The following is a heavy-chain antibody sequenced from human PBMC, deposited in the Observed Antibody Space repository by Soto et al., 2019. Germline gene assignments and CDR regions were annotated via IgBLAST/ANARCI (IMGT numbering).Heavy chain of an antibody. CDR1: GFTFSSYG. D-gene: IGHD6-19*01. CDR2: IWYDGSNK. CDR3: ARDRRRIAVAPGDY. V-gene: IGHV3-33*01. J-gene: IGHJ4*02. Sequence: GGSLRLSCAASGFTFSSYGMHWVRQAPGKGLEWVAVIWYDGSNKYYADSVKGRFTISRDNSKNTLYLQMNSLRAEDTAVYYCARDRRRIAVAPGDYSGQRTLVTVSS.